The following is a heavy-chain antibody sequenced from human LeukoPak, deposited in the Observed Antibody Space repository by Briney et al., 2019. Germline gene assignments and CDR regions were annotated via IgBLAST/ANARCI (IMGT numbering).Heavy chain of an antibody. Sequence: GGSLRLSCAASGFTFSSYGMTWVRQAPGKGLEWVSYISSSSSTIYYADSVKGRFTISRDNAKNSLYLQMNSLRAEDTAVYYCAREGRYCSSTSCYSKPQYYYYYFYMDVWGKGTAVTVSS. CDR3: AREGRYCSSTSCYSKPQYYYYYFYMDV. CDR2: ISSSSSTI. D-gene: IGHD2-2*01. CDR1: GFTFSSYG. J-gene: IGHJ6*03. V-gene: IGHV3-48*01.